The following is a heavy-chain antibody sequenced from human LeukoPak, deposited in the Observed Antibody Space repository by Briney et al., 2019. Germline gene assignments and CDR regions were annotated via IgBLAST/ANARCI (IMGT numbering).Heavy chain of an antibody. CDR1: GFTFSSYA. V-gene: IGHV3-23*01. Sequence: PGGSLRLSCTASGFTFSSYAMSWVRRAPGKGLEWVSAISGSGGSTYYADSVKGRFTISRDNSKNTLYLQMNSLRAEDTAVYYCAKSWSMVGRYYGSGSSFVNFDYWGQGTLVTVSS. CDR3: AKSWSMVGRYYGSGSSFVNFDY. D-gene: IGHD3-10*01. J-gene: IGHJ4*02. CDR2: ISGSGGST.